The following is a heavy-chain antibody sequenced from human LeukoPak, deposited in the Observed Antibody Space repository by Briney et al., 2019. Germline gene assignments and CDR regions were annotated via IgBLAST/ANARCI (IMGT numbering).Heavy chain of an antibody. CDR1: VYTFIGYY. CDR3: ARGLTPAVVVPAAIRNPFDY. D-gene: IGHD2-2*02. J-gene: IGHJ4*02. CDR2: INPNSGGT. V-gene: IGHV1-2*02. Sequence: GSVTVSCKSSVYTFIGYYMHWLRQAPGQGGEWVGWINPNSGGTNYAQKFQSRVTMTSDTSITTAYIELSRLRSDDTAVYYCARGLTPAVVVPAAIRNPFDYWGQGTLVTVSS.